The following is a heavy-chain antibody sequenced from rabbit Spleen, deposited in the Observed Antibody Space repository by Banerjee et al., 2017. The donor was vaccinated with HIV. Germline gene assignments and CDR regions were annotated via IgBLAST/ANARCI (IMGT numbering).Heavy chain of an antibody. CDR2: IDAGSSGFT. J-gene: IGHJ6*01. D-gene: IGHD1-1*01. V-gene: IGHV1S45*01. CDR3: ARDTSSSFSSYGMDL. CDR1: GFSFSSRYY. Sequence: QEQLEESGGGLVQPEGSLTLTCTASGFSFSSRYYMCWVRQAPGKGLEWIACIDAGSSGFTYFASWAKGRFTCSKTSSTTVTLQMTSLTAADTATYFCARDTSSSFSSYGMDLWGPGTLVTVS.